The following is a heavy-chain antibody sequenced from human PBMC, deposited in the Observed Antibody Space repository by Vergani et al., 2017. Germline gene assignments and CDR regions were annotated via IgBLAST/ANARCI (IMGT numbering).Heavy chain of an antibody. V-gene: IGHV2-5*02. D-gene: IGHD2-21*02. CDR1: GFSLSTSGVG. CDR3: EPTGVTTGYFDY. CDR2: IYWDDDK. J-gene: IGHJ4*02. Sequence: QITLKESGPTLVKPTQTLTLTCTFSGFSLSTSGVGVGWIRQPPGKALEWLALIYWDDDKRYSTSLKSRLTITKDTSKNQVVLTMTNMDPVDTATYYCEPTGVTTGYFDYWGQGTLVTVSS.